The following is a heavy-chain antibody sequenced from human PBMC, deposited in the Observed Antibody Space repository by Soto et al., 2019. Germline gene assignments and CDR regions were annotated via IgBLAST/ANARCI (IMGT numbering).Heavy chain of an antibody. CDR1: GFIISNYF. CDR3: ARPRFRGMDV. CDR2: IKEDGSEK. Sequence: XGSLRLSCVGSGFIISNYFKSWVRQAPGKGLEWVANIKEDGSEKYYVESVKGRFTISRDNAKNSLYLQVNSLRDEDTAVYYCARPRFRGMDVWGQGTTVTVS. D-gene: IGHD3-10*01. V-gene: IGHV3-7*03. J-gene: IGHJ6*02.